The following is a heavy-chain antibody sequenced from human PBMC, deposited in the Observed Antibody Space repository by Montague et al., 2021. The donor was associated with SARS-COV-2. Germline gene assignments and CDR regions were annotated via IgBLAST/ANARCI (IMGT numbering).Heavy chain of an antibody. J-gene: IGHJ6*02. D-gene: IGHD3-10*01. V-gene: IGHV3-30-3*01. CDR1: GFTFSSYA. CDR3: ARDREITMVRGAPLYGMDV. Sequence: SLRLSCAASGFTFSSYAMHWVRQAPGKGLEWVAVISYDGCNKYYADSVKGRFTISRDNPKNTLYLQMNSLRAEDTAVYYCARDREITMVRGAPLYGMDVWGQGTTVTVSS. CDR2: ISYDGCNK.